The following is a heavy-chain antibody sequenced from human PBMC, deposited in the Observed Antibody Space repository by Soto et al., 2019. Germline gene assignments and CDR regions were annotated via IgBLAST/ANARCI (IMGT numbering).Heavy chain of an antibody. Sequence: GGSLRLSCAASGFTFSSYAMNWVRQAPGKGLEWVSAISGSGSSTYYADSVKGRFTISRDKSKNTLYLQMNSLRAEDTAVYYCANDSGGWSGYYTRMDVWGQVTTVIVSS. CDR2: ISGSGSST. CDR3: ANDSGGWSGYYTRMDV. J-gene: IGHJ6*02. CDR1: GFTFSSYA. D-gene: IGHD3-3*01. V-gene: IGHV3-23*01.